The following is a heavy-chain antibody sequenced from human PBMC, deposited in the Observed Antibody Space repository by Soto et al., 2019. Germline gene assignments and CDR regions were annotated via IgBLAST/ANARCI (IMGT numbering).Heavy chain of an antibody. Sequence: EVQLVESGGGLVRPGGSLRLSCAASGFTFSRYSMNWVRQAPGKGLEWVSSISSTTNYIYYADSMKGRFTVSRDNAKNSVYLDMNSLSAEDTAVYYCARESADLTSNFDSWGQGTLVTVSS. V-gene: IGHV3-21*01. CDR2: ISSTTNYI. J-gene: IGHJ4*02. CDR1: GFTFSRYS. CDR3: ARESADLTSNFDS.